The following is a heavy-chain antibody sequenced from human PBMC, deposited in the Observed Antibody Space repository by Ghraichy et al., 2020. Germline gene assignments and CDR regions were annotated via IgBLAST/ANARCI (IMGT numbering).Heavy chain of an antibody. CDR3: ARGRDRRDGYNTALDY. J-gene: IGHJ4*02. CDR2: IIPIFGTA. CDR1: GGTFSSYA. Sequence: SVKVSCKASGGTFSSYAISWVRQAPGQGLEWMGGIIPIFGTANYAQKFQGRVTITADESTSTAYMELSSLRSEDTAVYYCARGRDRRDGYNTALDYWGQGTLVTVSS. D-gene: IGHD5-24*01. V-gene: IGHV1-69*13.